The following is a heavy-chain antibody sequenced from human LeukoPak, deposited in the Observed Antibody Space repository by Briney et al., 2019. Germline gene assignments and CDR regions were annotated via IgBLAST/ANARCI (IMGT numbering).Heavy chain of an antibody. CDR3: ARGGDFFDY. CDR2: FDPEDGET. J-gene: IGHJ4*02. V-gene: IGHV1-24*01. CDR1: GYTLIELS. Sequence: ASVKVSCKVSGYTLIELSMHWVRQAPGKGLEWMGGFDPEDGETIYAQKFQGRVTMTENTSTDTVYMELSSLTSEDTAVYYCARGGDFFDYWGQGTLVTVSS. D-gene: IGHD2-21*02.